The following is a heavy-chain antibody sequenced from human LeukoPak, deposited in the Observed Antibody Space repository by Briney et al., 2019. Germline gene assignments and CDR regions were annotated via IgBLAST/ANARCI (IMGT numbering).Heavy chain of an antibody. Sequence: AGGSLRLSCAASGFTFSSYWMHWVRQAPGKGLVWVSRINSDGSSTSYAASVKGRFTISRDNAKNTLYLQMSSLRAEDTAVYYCARGGFPRAYFDYWGQGTLVTVSS. CDR3: ARGGFPRAYFDY. J-gene: IGHJ4*02. CDR2: INSDGSST. V-gene: IGHV3-74*01. CDR1: GFTFSSYW.